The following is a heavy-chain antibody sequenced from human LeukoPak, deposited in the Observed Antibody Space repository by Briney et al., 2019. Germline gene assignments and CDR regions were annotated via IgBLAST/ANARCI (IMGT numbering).Heavy chain of an antibody. J-gene: IGHJ3*02. D-gene: IGHD6-6*01. CDR3: ARGEHRIAARRDAFDI. CDR2: INPNSGGT. Sequence: ASVKVSCKASGYTFTGYYMHWVRQAPGQGLEWMGWINPNSGGTNYAQKFQGRVTMTRDTSISTAYMELSRLRSDDTAVYYCARGEHRIAARRDAFDIWGQGTMVTVSS. V-gene: IGHV1-2*02. CDR1: GYTFTGYY.